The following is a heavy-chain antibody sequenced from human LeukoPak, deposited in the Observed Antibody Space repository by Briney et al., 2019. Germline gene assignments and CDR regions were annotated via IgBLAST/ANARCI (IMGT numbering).Heavy chain of an antibody. CDR2: IYTSGTT. J-gene: IGHJ4*02. CDR3: ARDAKYYFGSRTYFFFEY. V-gene: IGHV4-61*09. CDR1: GGSISSSSDY. Sequence: SETLSLTCAVSGGSISSSSDYWGWIRQPTGKGREWIGHIYTSGTTNYNPSLKSRVTMSIDTSKNQFSLKLSSVTAADTAIYYCARDAKYYFGSRTYFFFEYWGQGTLLTVSS. D-gene: IGHD3-10*01.